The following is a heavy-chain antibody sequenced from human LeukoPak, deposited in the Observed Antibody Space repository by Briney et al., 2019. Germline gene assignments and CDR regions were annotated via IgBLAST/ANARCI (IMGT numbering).Heavy chain of an antibody. V-gene: IGHV3-48*04. CDR1: GFTFSRYW. CDR3: ARAVSDHNSGYGMDV. D-gene: IGHD3-10*01. CDR2: ISGSGATL. Sequence: GGSLRLSCAASGFTFSRYWMNWVRQAPGKGLEWLSDISGSGATLYYKDSVKGRFTISRDNAKNSLYLQMNSLRGEDTALYYCARAVSDHNSGYGMDVWGQGTTVTVSS. J-gene: IGHJ6*02.